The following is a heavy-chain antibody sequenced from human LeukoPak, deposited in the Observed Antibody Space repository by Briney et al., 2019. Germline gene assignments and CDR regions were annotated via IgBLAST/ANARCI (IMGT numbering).Heavy chain of an antibody. Sequence: ASVKVSCKASGYTFTSYYMHWVRQAPGQGLEWMGIINPSGGSTSYAQKFQGRVTTTRDTSTSTVYMELSSLRSEDTAVYYCARPVVPAARTASFDLWGRGTPVTVSS. CDR1: GYTFTSYY. D-gene: IGHD2-2*01. CDR2: INPSGGST. V-gene: IGHV1-46*01. J-gene: IGHJ2*01. CDR3: ARPVVPAARTASFDL.